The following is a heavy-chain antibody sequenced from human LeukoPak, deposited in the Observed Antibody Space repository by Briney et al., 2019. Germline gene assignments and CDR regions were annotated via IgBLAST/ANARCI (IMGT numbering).Heavy chain of an antibody. CDR2: INHSGST. CDR1: GGSFSGYY. D-gene: IGHD3-22*01. Sequence: PSETLSLTCAVYGGSFSGYYWSWIRQPPGKGLEWIGEINHSGSTNYNPSLKSRVTISVDTSKNQFSLKLSSVTAADTAVYYCAREDSSGYLGDYWGQGTLVTVSS. V-gene: IGHV4-34*01. J-gene: IGHJ4*02. CDR3: AREDSSGYLGDY.